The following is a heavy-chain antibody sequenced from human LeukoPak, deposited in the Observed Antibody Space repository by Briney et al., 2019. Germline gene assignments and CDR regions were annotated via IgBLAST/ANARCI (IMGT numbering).Heavy chain of an antibody. CDR2: IYYSGST. CDR1: GGSISSYY. CDR3: ARGKAGARSGYMGYNWFDP. D-gene: IGHD3-3*01. J-gene: IGHJ5*02. V-gene: IGHV4-59*12. Sequence: SETLSLTCTVSGGSISSYYWSWIRQPPGKGLEWIGYIYYSGSTNYNPSLKSRVTISVDTSKNQFSLKLSSVTAADTAVYYCARGKAGARSGYMGYNWFDPWGQGTLVTVSS.